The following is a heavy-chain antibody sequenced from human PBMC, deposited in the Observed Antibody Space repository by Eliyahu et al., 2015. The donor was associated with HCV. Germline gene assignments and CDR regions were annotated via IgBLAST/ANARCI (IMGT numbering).Heavy chain of an antibody. J-gene: IGHJ3*02. Sequence: EVQLVESGGGLVQPGGSLRLSCTGSRFTFSPYWMNWVRQAPGKGLGWVAIIKQDGSEKFYVDSVKGRFTISRDNAQNSLYLQMNRLRAEDTAVYYCARDRESGYGDYDDAFAIWGQGTMVTVSS. V-gene: IGHV3-7*01. CDR2: IKQDGSEK. CDR3: ARDRESGYGDYDDAFAI. CDR1: RFTFSPYW. D-gene: IGHD5-12*01.